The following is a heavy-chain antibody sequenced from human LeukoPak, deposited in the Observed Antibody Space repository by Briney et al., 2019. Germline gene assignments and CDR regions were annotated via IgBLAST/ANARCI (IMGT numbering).Heavy chain of an antibody. CDR1: GGTFSSYA. CDR3: ARSPSRPRRREGVGY. CDR2: MNPNSGNT. V-gene: IGHV1-8*02. Sequence: ASVKVSCKASGGTFSSYAISWVRQAPGQGLEWMGWMNPNSGNTGYAQKFQGRVTMTRDTSISTAYMELSSLRSEDTAVYYCARSPSRPRRREGVGYWGQGTLVTVSS. D-gene: IGHD1-26*01. J-gene: IGHJ4*02.